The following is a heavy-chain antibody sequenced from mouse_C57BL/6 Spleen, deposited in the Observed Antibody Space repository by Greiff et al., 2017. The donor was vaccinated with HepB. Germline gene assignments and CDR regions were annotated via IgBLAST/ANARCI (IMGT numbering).Heavy chain of an antibody. J-gene: IGHJ1*03. D-gene: IGHD2-2*01. CDR3: ARRVTTYWYFDV. V-gene: IGHV5-17*01. Sequence: EVQRVESGGGLVKPGGSLKLSCAASGFTFSDYGMHWVRQAPEKGLEWVAYISSGSSTIYYADTVKGRFTISRDNAKNTLFLQMTSLRSEDTAMYYCARRVTTYWYFDVWGTGTTVTVSS. CDR2: ISSGSSTI. CDR1: GFTFSDYG.